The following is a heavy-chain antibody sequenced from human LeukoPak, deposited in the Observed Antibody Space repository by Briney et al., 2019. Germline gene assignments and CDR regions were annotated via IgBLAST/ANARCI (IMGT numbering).Heavy chain of an antibody. V-gene: IGHV4-39*01. Sequence: PSETLSLTCTVSGGSISSSSYYWGWIRQPPGKGLEWIGSIYYSGSTYYNPSLKSRVTISVDTSKNQFSLKLSSVTAADTAVYYCARHGRGWELLRRYFDYWGQGTLITVSS. CDR3: ARHGRGWELLRRYFDY. CDR2: IYYSGST. J-gene: IGHJ4*02. CDR1: GGSISSSSYY. D-gene: IGHD1-26*01.